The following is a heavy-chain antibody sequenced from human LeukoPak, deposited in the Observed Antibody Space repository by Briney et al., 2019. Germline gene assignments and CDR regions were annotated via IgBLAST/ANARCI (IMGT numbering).Heavy chain of an antibody. Sequence: TETLSLTCTVSGGPISSYYWSWIRQPPGKGLEWIGCIYYTGSTNYNPSLKSRVTISVDTSKNQFSLKLSSVAAADTAVYYCATGRAYSSVDHWGQGTLVTVSS. CDR2: IYYTGST. CDR3: ATGRAYSSVDH. CDR1: GGPISSYY. D-gene: IGHD6-19*01. V-gene: IGHV4-59*01. J-gene: IGHJ4*02.